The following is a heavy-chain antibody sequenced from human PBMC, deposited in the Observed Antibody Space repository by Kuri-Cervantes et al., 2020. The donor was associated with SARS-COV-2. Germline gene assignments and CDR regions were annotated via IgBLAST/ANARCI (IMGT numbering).Heavy chain of an antibody. CDR1: GFTFSSYA. Sequence: LSLTCAASGFTFSSYAMSWVRQAPGKGLEWVSAISGSGGSTYYADSVKGRFTISRDNSRNTLYLQMNSLRAEDTAVYYCAKDRRPVLEWLLPPRYYFDYWGQGTLVTVSS. CDR2: ISGSGGST. V-gene: IGHV3-23*01. D-gene: IGHD3-3*01. J-gene: IGHJ4*02. CDR3: AKDRRPVLEWLLPPRYYFDY.